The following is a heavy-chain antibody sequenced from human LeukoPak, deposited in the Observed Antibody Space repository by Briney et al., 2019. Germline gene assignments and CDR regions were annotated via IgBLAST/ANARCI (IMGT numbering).Heavy chain of an antibody. D-gene: IGHD1-1*01. Sequence: GGSQRLSCAASGFTFSTYGMHWVRQAPGKGLEWVAFIRYDGSNKYYADSVKGRFTITRDNSKNTLYLQMNSLRAEDTAVYFCAKDKDPWKSTSISDFEYWGQGTLVTVSS. J-gene: IGHJ4*02. V-gene: IGHV3-30*02. CDR3: AKDKDPWKSTSISDFEY. CDR2: IRYDGSNK. CDR1: GFTFSTYG.